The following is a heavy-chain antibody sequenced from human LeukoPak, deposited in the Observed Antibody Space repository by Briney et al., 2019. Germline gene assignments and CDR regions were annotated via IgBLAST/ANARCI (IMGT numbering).Heavy chain of an antibody. Sequence: SVKVSCKASGGTFSSYAISWVRQAPGQGLEWMGGNIPIFGTANYAQKFQGRVTITADKSTSTAYMELSSLRSEDTAVYYCARGPPTVPNFDYWGQGTLVTVYS. J-gene: IGHJ4*02. V-gene: IGHV1-69*06. CDR3: ARGPPTVPNFDY. CDR2: NIPIFGTA. D-gene: IGHD4-17*01. CDR1: GGTFSSYA.